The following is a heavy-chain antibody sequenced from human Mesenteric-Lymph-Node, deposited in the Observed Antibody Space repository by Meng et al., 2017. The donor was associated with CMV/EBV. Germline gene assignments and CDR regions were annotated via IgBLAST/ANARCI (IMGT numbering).Heavy chain of an antibody. CDR1: GLTFSTFE. CDR2: VYPRDSKS. Sequence: GESLKISCQGSGLTFSTFEVAWVRQVPGKGLEWMGLVYPRDSKSRYKPSFEGQVTISVDWSANTAYLQRGSLKATDSAIYYCVRDGRPCNTHCLEFDLWGRGTLVTVSS. J-gene: IGHJ4*02. CDR3: VRDGRPCNTHCLEFDL. D-gene: IGHD2/OR15-2a*01. V-gene: IGHV5-51*01.